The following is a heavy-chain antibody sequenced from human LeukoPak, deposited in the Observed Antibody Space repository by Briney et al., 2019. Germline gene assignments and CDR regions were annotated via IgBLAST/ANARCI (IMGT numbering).Heavy chain of an antibody. V-gene: IGHV4-4*07. D-gene: IGHD5-12*01. CDR2: IYPTGST. CDR3: ARGAGASGYDYYFDY. J-gene: IGHJ4*02. Sequence: SETLSLTCTVSGGSISSYYWSWIRQPAGKGLEWIGRIYPTGSTKYNPSLKSRVTMSLDTSKNQFSLKLSSVTAADTDVYYCARGAGASGYDYYFDYWGQGTLVTVSS. CDR1: GGSISSYY.